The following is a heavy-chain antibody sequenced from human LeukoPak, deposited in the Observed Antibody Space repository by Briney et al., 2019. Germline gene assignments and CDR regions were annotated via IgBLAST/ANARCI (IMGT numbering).Heavy chain of an antibody. Sequence: GGSLRLPCEVSGFVFGSYWMSWVRQAPGKGLEWVSYISSSGSTIYYADSVKGRFTISRDNAKNSLYLQMNSLRAEDTAVYYCAGRWGVEIWGQGTLVTVSS. D-gene: IGHD5-24*01. J-gene: IGHJ4*02. CDR1: GFVFGSYW. V-gene: IGHV3-48*03. CDR3: AGRWGVEI. CDR2: ISSSGSTI.